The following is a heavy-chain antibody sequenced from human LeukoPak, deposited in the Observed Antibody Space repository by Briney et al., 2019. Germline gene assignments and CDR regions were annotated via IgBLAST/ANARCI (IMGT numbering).Heavy chain of an antibody. CDR1: GFTFSNYW. V-gene: IGHV3-7*05. CDR2: MKHDGSLQ. J-gene: IGHJ4*02. Sequence: GGSLRLSCAASGFTFSNYWMNWVPQAPGKGLEWVANMKHDGSLQYYVASVKGRFTVSRDNAKKSLYLQMNSLRAEDTAIYYCASQTSAKGFDFWGQGTLVTVSS. D-gene: IGHD2-2*01. CDR3: ASQTSAKGFDF.